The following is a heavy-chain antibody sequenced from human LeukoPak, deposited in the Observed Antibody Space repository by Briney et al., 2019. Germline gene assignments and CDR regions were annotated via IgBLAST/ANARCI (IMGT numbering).Heavy chain of an antibody. CDR1: GFTFSSYA. CDR3: ATATIFGVVLYY. Sequence: PGGSLRLSCAASGFTFSSYAMHWVRQAPGKGLEWVAVISYDGSNKYYADSVRGRFTISRDNSKNTLYLQMNSLRTEDTAVYYCATATIFGVVLYYWGRGTLVTVSS. J-gene: IGHJ4*02. V-gene: IGHV3-30*04. D-gene: IGHD3-3*01. CDR2: ISYDGSNK.